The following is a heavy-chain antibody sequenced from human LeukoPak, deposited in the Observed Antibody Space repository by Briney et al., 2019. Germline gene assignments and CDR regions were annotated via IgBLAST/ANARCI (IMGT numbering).Heavy chain of an antibody. J-gene: IGHJ6*02. Sequence: GGSLRLSCAASGFTVSSNYMSWVRQAPGKGLEWVSVIYSGGSTYYADSVKGRFTISRDNSKNTLYLQMNSLRAEDTAVYYCARTDYDFWSGYYMRTDRVYYYYYGMDVWGQGTTVTVSS. CDR1: GFTVSSNY. D-gene: IGHD3-3*01. CDR3: ARTDYDFWSGYYMRTDRVYYYYYGMDV. V-gene: IGHV3-66*01. CDR2: IYSGGST.